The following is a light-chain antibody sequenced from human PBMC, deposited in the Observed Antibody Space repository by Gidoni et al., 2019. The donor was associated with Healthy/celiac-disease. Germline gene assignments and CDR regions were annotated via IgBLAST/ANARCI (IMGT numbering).Light chain of an antibody. Sequence: DIQRTQSPSSLSASVGDRVTITCRASQSISSYLNWYQQKPGNAPKLLIYAASSLQSGVPSRFSGSGSGTDFSLTISSLQPEDFATYYCQQSYSTPITFGQGTRLEIK. CDR1: QSISSY. CDR3: QQSYSTPIT. J-gene: IGKJ5*01. V-gene: IGKV1-39*01. CDR2: AAS.